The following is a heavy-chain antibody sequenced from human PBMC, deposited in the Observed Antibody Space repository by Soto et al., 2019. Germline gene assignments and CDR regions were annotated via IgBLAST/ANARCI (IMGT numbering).Heavy chain of an antibody. CDR1: GYTFTTYA. CDR2: ISGYNGST. CDR3: ARSGGSSSPLDY. J-gene: IGHJ4*02. Sequence: ASVKVSCKASGYTFTTYAITWVRQAPGQGLEWMGWISGYNGSTDYAQKFQGKITMTTDTSTNTVYMELKSLISDDTAVYYCARSGGSSSPLDYWGQGTLVTVSS. D-gene: IGHD6-6*01. V-gene: IGHV1-18*01.